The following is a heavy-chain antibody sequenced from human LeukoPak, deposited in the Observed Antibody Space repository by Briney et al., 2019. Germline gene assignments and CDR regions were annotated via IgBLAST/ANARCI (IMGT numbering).Heavy chain of an antibody. Sequence: GSSVKVSCKASGGTFSSYAISWVRRAPGQGLEWMGGITPIFGTANYAQKFQGRVTITADESTSTAYMELSSLRSEDTAVYYCARPQVGADAPRGTYYYYMDVWGKGTTVTVSS. J-gene: IGHJ6*03. V-gene: IGHV1-69*01. CDR2: ITPIFGTA. CDR3: ARPQVGADAPRGTYYYYMDV. D-gene: IGHD1-26*01. CDR1: GGTFSSYA.